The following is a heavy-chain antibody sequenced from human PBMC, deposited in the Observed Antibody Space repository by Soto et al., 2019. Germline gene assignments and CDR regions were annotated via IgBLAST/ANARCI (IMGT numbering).Heavy chain of an antibody. D-gene: IGHD5-12*01. V-gene: IGHV3-49*03. CDR1: GFTFNDYA. Sequence: GGSLRLSCTASGFTFNDYAMSWFRQAPGKGLEWVSFIRTKGYGGTTEYAVSVKGKFTISRDDFKTIAYLQMNSLKTEDTAMYYCTRETSSGYDYWGQGTLVTVSS. CDR2: IRTKGYGGTT. J-gene: IGHJ4*02. CDR3: TRETSSGYDY.